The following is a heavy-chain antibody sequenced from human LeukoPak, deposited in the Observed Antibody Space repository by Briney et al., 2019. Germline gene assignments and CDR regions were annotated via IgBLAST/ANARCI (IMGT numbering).Heavy chain of an antibody. CDR2: TWYDGSNK. D-gene: IGHD5-18*01. CDR3: ARAVDTAMVT. J-gene: IGHJ5*02. V-gene: IGHV3-33*08. CDR1: GFTFSSYS. Sequence: GGSLRLSCAASGFTFSSYSMHWVRQAPGKGLEWVAATWYDGSNKYYADSVKGRFTISRDNAKNSLYLQMNSLRAEDTAVYYCARAVDTAMVTWGQGTLVTVSS.